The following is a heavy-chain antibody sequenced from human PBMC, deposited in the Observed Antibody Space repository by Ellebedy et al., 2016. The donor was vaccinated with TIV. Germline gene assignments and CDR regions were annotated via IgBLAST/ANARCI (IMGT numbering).Heavy chain of an antibody. J-gene: IGHJ4*02. CDR3: ARYVEMATIVDY. CDR2: IYYSGST. V-gene: IGHV4-31*03. Sequence: LRLSXTVSGGSISSGGYYWSWIRQHPGKGLEWIGYIYYSGSTYYNPSLKSRVTISVDTSKNQFSLKLSSVTAADTAVYYCARYVEMATIVDYWGQGTLVTVSS. CDR1: GGSISSGGYY. D-gene: IGHD5-24*01.